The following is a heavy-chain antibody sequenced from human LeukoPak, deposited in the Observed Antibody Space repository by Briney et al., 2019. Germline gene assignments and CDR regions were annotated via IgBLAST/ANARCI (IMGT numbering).Heavy chain of an antibody. CDR2: ISGSGGSP. J-gene: IGHJ4*02. V-gene: IGHV3-23*01. CDR1: GFSFSSYA. Sequence: GGSLRLSCAASGFSFSSYAMSWVRLAPGKGLEWVSAISGSGGSPNYAATVKGRFSSSRGNSKYTLYLELNRLRAEGTAVYCYAKDANLAVPAASEHFDYWGQGTLVTVSS. CDR3: AKDANLAVPAASEHFDY. D-gene: IGHD2-2*01.